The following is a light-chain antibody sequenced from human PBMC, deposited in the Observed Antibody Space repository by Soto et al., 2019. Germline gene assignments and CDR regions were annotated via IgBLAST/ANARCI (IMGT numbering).Light chain of an antibody. J-gene: IGKJ4*02. V-gene: IGKV1-39*01. Sequence: DIQMTQSPSTLYGSVGDRVTITCRASQTISSWLAWYQQKPGKAPKLLIYAASSLQSGVPSRFSGSGSGTDFTPTISSLQPEDFATYYCQQSYSTPPWTFGGGTKVDIK. CDR3: QQSYSTPPWT. CDR1: QTISSW. CDR2: AAS.